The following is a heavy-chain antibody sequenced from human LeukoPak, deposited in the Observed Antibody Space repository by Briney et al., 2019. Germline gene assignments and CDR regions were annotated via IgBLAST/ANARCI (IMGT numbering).Heavy chain of an antibody. Sequence: PSEILSLTCRKGGGRISSYYGRWVRRPPGKGVGWIGSIYTSGSTNYNPSLKSRVTISVDTSKNQFSLKLSSVAAADTAVYYCARRGYYGYCSSTSCYSWFDPWGQGTLVTVSS. CDR1: GGRISSYY. CDR2: IYTSGST. CDR3: ARRGYYGYCSSTSCYSWFDP. J-gene: IGHJ5*02. D-gene: IGHD2-2*02. V-gene: IGHV4-4*09.